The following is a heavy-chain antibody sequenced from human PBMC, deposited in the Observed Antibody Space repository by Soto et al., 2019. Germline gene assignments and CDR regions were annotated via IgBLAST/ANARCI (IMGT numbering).Heavy chain of an antibody. D-gene: IGHD6-19*01. J-gene: IGHJ4*01. V-gene: IGHV3-30*18. Sequence: SLRLSSVPSGFTFRRSGIQWVRQAPGKGLEWVAVVSSDGRTTYYADSVKGRFTISRDNSKNTLYLQMDSLRPEDTAVYYCAKEIAVAGDLDYWGHGTLVTAPQ. CDR2: VSSDGRTT. CDR3: AKEIAVAGDLDY. CDR1: GFTFRRSG.